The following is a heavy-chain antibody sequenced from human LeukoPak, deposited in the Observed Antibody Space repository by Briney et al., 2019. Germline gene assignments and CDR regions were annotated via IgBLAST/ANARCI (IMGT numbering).Heavy chain of an antibody. D-gene: IGHD6-19*01. CDR2: IYTSGST. Sequence: PSETLSLTXTVSGASISSYYWSWIRQPAGKGLEWIGRIYTSGSTNYNPSLKSRITMSVDTSKNQFSLKLSSVTAADTALYYCATSSGWYDVLDYWDQGTLVTVSS. J-gene: IGHJ4*02. CDR3: ATSSGWYDVLDY. V-gene: IGHV4-4*07. CDR1: GASISSYY.